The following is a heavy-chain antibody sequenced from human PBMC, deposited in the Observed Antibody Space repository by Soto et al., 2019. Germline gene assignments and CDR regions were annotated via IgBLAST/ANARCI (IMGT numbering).Heavy chain of an antibody. V-gene: IGHV4-34*01. J-gene: IGHJ5*02. CDR2: INHSGST. D-gene: IGHD1-7*01. CDR1: GGSFSGYY. Sequence: SETLSLTCAVYGGSFSGYYWSWIRQPPGKGLEWIGEINHSGSTNYNPSLKSRVTISVDTSKNQFSLKLSSVTAADTAVYYCAGEARPKGYNSNYLRGSWFDPCGQGTLVTV. CDR3: AGEARPKGYNSNYLRGSWFDP.